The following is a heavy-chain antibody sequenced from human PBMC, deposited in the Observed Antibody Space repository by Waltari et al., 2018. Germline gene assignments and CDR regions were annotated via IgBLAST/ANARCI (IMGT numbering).Heavy chain of an antibody. J-gene: IGHJ5*02. V-gene: IGHV3-21*01. CDR2: ISSSSSYI. CDR1: GFTFSSYS. Sequence: EVQLVESGGGLVKPGGSLRLSCAASGFTFSSYSMNWVRQAPGKGLEWVSSISSSSSYIYYADSVKGRFTIARDNAKNSLYLQMNSLRAEDTAVYYCARDTSFSGYSDWWFDPWGQGTLVTVSS. CDR3: ARDTSFSGYSDWWFDP. D-gene: IGHD3-22*01.